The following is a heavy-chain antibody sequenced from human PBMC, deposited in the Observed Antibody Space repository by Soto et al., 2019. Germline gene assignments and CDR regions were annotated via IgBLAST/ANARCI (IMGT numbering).Heavy chain of an antibody. J-gene: IGHJ4*02. CDR3: ARDYYDFYGDYASGLFG. V-gene: IGHV3-21*01. CDR1: GFTFSSYS. CDR2: ISSSSSYI. Sequence: GGSLRLSCAASGFTFSSYSMNWVRQAPGKGLEWVSSISSSSSYIYYADSVKGRFTISRDNAKNSLYLQMNSLRAEDTAVYYCARDYYDFYGDYASGLFGWGQGTLVTVSS. D-gene: IGHD4-17*01.